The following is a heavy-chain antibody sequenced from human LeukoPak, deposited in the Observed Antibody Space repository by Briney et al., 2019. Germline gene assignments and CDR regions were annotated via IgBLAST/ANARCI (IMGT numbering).Heavy chain of an antibody. J-gene: IGHJ4*02. CDR2: IRYDGSNK. D-gene: IGHD4-17*01. CDR1: GFTFSSYG. CDR3: AKDLGTTVKTSLH. V-gene: IGHV3-30*02. Sequence: PGGSLRLSCAASGFTFSSYGMHWVRQAPGKGLEWVAFIRYDGSNKYYADSVKGRFTISRDNSKNTLYLQMNSLRAEDTAVYYCAKDLGTTVKTSLHWGQGTLVTVSS.